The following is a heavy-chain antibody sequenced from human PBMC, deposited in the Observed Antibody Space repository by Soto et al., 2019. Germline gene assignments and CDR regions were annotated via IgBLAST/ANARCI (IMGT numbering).Heavy chain of an antibody. D-gene: IGHD2-21*01. CDR1: GFTFSGYT. V-gene: IGHV3-21*01. CDR2: ITSSSSYM. Sequence: EVQLVESGGGLVKPGGSLRLSCAASGFTFSGYTMNWVRQAPGKGLEWVSSITSSSSYMFYADSVKGRFTISRDNAKNSVYLQMNSLRAEDTAVYYCARVAGEYRDYWGQGTLVTVSS. J-gene: IGHJ4*02. CDR3: ARVAGEYRDY.